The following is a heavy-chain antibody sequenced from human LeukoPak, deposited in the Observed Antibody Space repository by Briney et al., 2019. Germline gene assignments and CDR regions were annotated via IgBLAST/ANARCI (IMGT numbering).Heavy chain of an antibody. CDR3: AIPPGYCGNDCSFDH. CDR2: IYPGDYET. CDR1: GYSFSNYW. D-gene: IGHD2-21*02. V-gene: IGHV5-51*01. Sequence: GESLKISCEGSGYSFSNYWIGWVRQMPGKGLEWMGVIYPGDYETRYSPSFQGLVTVSVDKSISTAYLQWSSLKASDTAMYYCAIPPGYCGNDCSFDHWGQGTLVTVSS. J-gene: IGHJ4*02.